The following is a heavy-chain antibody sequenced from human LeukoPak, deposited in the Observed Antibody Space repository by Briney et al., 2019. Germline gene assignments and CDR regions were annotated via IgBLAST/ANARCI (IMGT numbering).Heavy chain of an antibody. J-gene: IGHJ4*02. CDR2: ISYDGSNK. Sequence: QAGGSLRLSCAASGFTFTDSAMTWVRQAPGKGLEWVAVISYDGSNKYYADSVKGRFTISRDNSKNTLYLQMNSLRAEDTAVYYCAKANPVREYSSSWSEYYFDYWGQGTLVTVSS. CDR1: GFTFTDSA. D-gene: IGHD6-13*01. CDR3: AKANPVREYSSSWSEYYFDY. V-gene: IGHV3-30*18.